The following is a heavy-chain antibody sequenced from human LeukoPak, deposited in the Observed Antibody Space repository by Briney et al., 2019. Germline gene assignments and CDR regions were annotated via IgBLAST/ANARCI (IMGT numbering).Heavy chain of an antibody. CDR1: GGSISSSSYY. J-gene: IGHJ4*02. CDR3: ARNDRYYYDSSGYSNFDY. CDR2: IYYSGST. V-gene: IGHV4-39*07. D-gene: IGHD3-22*01. Sequence: PSETLSLTCTVSGGSISSSSYYWGWIRQPPGKGLEWIGSIYYSGSTYYNPSLKSRVTISVDTSKNQFSLKLSSVAAADTAVYYCARNDRYYYDSSGYSNFDYWGQGTLVTVSS.